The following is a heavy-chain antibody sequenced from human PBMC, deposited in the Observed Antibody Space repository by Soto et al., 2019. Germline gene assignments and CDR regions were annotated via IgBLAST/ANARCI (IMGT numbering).Heavy chain of an antibody. CDR3: ARVSAAGTVFDY. V-gene: IGHV4-30-2*01. D-gene: IGHD6-13*01. Sequence: SETLSLTCAVSGGSVSSGGYSWSWIRQPPGKGLEWIGYIYHSGSSYYNPSLKSRVTISVDRSKNQFSLKLSSVTAADTAVFYCARVSAAGTVFDYWGQGTLVTVSS. CDR1: GGSVSSGGYS. J-gene: IGHJ4*02. CDR2: IYHSGSS.